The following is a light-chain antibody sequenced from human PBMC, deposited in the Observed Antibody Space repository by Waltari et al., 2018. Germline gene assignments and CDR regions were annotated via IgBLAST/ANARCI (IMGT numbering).Light chain of an antibody. CDR2: WAS. Sequence: DIVMTQSPGSLVVSLGERATINCKSGQDILYNSNNKNYLAWYQHKPGQSPKLLFYWASTRASGVPDRFSGSGSGTDFTLTISRVQAEDVVIYYCQQYYKTPSFGGGTKVE. CDR1: QDILYNSNNKNY. J-gene: IGKJ4*01. V-gene: IGKV4-1*01. CDR3: QQYYKTPS.